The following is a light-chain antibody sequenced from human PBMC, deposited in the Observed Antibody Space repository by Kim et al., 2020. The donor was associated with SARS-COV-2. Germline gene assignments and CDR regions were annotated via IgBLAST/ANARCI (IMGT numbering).Light chain of an antibody. Sequence: QSALTQPASVSGSPGQSITISCSGTSSDIGRYTIVSWYQQHPGKAPQLMIYDVNKRPSGVSNRFSASKSANTASLTISGLQPEDEADYYCSSFTSKNTVVFGGGTQLTVL. J-gene: IGLJ2*01. CDR2: DVN. CDR3: SSFTSKNTVV. V-gene: IGLV2-14*02. CDR1: SSDIGRYTI.